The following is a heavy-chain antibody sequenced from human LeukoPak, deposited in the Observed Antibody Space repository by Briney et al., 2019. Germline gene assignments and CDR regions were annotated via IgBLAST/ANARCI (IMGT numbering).Heavy chain of an antibody. CDR1: GYDFTSVG. V-gene: IGHV1-18*01. Sequence: ASVKVSCKASGYDFTSVGITWARRAPGQGLEWMGWISPYNGNTRYAQKFQGRVAMTTDTSTTTAYMELKGLRFNATAVYYCARAGPGSGWYFDYWGQGTLVTVSS. J-gene: IGHJ4*02. D-gene: IGHD6-19*01. CDR2: ISPYNGNT. CDR3: ARAGPGSGWYFDY.